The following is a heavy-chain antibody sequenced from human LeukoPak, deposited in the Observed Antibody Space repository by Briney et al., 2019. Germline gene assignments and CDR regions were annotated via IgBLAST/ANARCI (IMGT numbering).Heavy chain of an antibody. CDR3: AKDRRDGYNFVLGDY. V-gene: IGHV3-30*18. J-gene: IGHJ4*02. Sequence: GGSLRLSCAASGFTFSSYGMHWVRQAPGKGLEWVAVISYDGSNKYYADSVKGRFTISRDNSKNTLYLQMNSLRAEDTAVYYCAKDRRDGYNFVLGDYWGQGTLVTVSS. CDR2: ISYDGSNK. D-gene: IGHD5-24*01. CDR1: GFTFSSYG.